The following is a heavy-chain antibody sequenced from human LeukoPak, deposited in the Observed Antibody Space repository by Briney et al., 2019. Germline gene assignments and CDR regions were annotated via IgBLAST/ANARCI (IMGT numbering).Heavy chain of an antibody. CDR3: ARGSTYYDSSGQVPFDY. CDR1: GLTFSSHW. V-gene: IGHV3-74*01. J-gene: IGHJ4*02. D-gene: IGHD3-22*01. Sequence: GGSLRLSCAASGLTFSSHWMHWVRQAPGKGLVWVSRITNDGSSTTYADSVKGRFTISRDNAKNMLYLQVNSLRAEDTAVYYCARGSTYYDSSGQVPFDYWGQGTQVTVSS. CDR2: ITNDGSST.